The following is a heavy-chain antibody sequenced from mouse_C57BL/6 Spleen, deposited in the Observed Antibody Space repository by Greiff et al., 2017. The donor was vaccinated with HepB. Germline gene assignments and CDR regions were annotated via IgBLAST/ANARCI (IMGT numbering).Heavy chain of an antibody. CDR2: ISGGGGNT. CDR1: GFTFSSYT. Sequence: VESGGGLVKPGGSLKLSCAASGFTFSSYTMSWVRQTPEKRLEWVATISGGGGNTYYPDSVKGRFTISRDNAKNTLYLQMSSLRSEDTALYYCARPTFPYYAMDYWGQGTSVTVSS. D-gene: IGHD4-1*02. V-gene: IGHV5-9*01. CDR3: ARPTFPYYAMDY. J-gene: IGHJ4*01.